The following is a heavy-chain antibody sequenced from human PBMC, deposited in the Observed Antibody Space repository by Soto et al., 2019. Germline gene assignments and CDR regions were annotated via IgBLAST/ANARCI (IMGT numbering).Heavy chain of an antibody. CDR1: GFTFISYA. Sequence: GGSLRLSCAASGFTFISYAMSWVLQAPGKGLEWVSAITGDGGDTFHADSVRGRLTISRDNSRNTLYLQMDSLRAEDTALYYCAKGSATSRPYYFDYWGQGSLVTVSS. J-gene: IGHJ4*02. V-gene: IGHV3-23*01. CDR2: ITGDGGDT. CDR3: AKGSATSRPYYFDY.